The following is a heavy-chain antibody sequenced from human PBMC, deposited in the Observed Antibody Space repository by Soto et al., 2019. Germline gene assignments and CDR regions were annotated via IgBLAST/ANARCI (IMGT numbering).Heavy chain of an antibody. CDR2: ISGSGGST. CDR1: GFTFSSYA. V-gene: IGHV3-23*01. J-gene: IGHJ4*02. CDR3: AKDSDYDYIWGSYRYYYFDY. D-gene: IGHD3-16*02. Sequence: SLRLSCAASGFTFSSYAMSWVRQAPGKGLEWVSAISGSGGSTYYADSVKGRFTISRDNSKNTLYLQMNSLRAEDTAVYYCAKDSDYDYIWGSYRYYYFDYWGQGTLVTVSS.